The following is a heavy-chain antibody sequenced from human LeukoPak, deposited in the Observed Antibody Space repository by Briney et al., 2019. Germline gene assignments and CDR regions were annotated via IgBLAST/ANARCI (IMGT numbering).Heavy chain of an antibody. CDR1: GGSISSSSYY. D-gene: IGHD3-22*01. CDR2: IYYSGST. Sequence: PSETLSLTCTVSGGSISSSSYYWGWIRQPPGKGLEWIGSIYYSGSTYYNPSLKSRVTISVDTSKNQFSLKLSSATAADTAVYYCAREERSGYDSSGADAFDIWGQGTMVTVSS. CDR3: AREERSGYDSSGADAFDI. V-gene: IGHV4-39*07. J-gene: IGHJ3*02.